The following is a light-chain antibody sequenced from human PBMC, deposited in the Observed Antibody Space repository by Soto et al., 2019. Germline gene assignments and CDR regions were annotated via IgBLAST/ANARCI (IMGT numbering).Light chain of an antibody. CDR2: GVS. J-gene: IGKJ4*01. CDR1: QSISRN. Sequence: VMTQSPGTLSVSPGERATLSCRASQSISRNLAWYQQKPGRAPRLLIYGVSTRATGIPARFSGSGSETEFTLTISSLQSEDFAIYYCQQANSFPLTFGGGTKVDIK. V-gene: IGKV3-15*01. CDR3: QQANSFPLT.